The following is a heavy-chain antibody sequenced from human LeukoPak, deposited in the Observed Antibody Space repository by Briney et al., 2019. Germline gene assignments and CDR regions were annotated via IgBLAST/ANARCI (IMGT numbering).Heavy chain of an antibody. D-gene: IGHD6-13*01. CDR3: ARAREGYSGSWYTWFDP. CDR1: GYTFTSYG. V-gene: IGHV1-18*04. Sequence: ASVKVSCKASGYTFTSYGISWVRQAPGQGLEWMGWISAYNGNTNYAQKLQGRVTMTTDTSTSTAYTELRSLRSDDTAVYYCARAREGYSGSWYTWFDPWGQGTLVTVSS. J-gene: IGHJ5*02. CDR2: ISAYNGNT.